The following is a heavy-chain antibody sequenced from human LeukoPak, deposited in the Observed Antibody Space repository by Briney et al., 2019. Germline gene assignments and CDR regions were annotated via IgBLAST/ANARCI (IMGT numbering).Heavy chain of an antibody. D-gene: IGHD3-10*01. V-gene: IGHV3-30*04. Sequence: GGSLRLSCAASGFTFSSYAMHWVRQAPGKGLEWVAVISYDGSNKYYADSVKGRFTISRDNSKNTLYLQMNSLRAEDTAVHYCASSGYGVRGVTPYYYYGMDVWGKGTTVTVSS. CDR2: ISYDGSNK. J-gene: IGHJ6*04. CDR1: GFTFSSYA. CDR3: ASSGYGVRGVTPYYYYGMDV.